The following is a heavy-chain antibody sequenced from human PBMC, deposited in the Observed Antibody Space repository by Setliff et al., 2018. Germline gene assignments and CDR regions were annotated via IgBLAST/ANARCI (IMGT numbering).Heavy chain of an antibody. J-gene: IGHJ6*03. D-gene: IGHD6-13*01. CDR1: GFTFSSYA. CDR2: ITYDGSNK. Sequence: GGSLRLSCAASGFTFSSYAMHWVRQAPGKGLEWVAVITYDGSNKFYADSVRGRFTISRDISKNTLHVQMNSLRPEDTAVYYCARSRYTSRWYEMSAMDVWGKGTTVTVSS. V-gene: IGHV3-30*01. CDR3: ARSRYTSRWYEMSAMDV.